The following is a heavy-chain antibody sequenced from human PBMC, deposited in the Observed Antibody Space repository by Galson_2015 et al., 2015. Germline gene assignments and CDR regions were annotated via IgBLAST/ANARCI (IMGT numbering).Heavy chain of an antibody. D-gene: IGHD3-10*01. J-gene: IGHJ4*02. CDR3: ARGSPIWDFGESPFDY. CDR1: GYTFTGYY. Sequence: SVKVSCKASGYTFTGYYMHWVRQAPGQGLEWMGRINPNSGGTNYAQKFQGRVTMTRDTSISTAYMELSRLRSDDTAVYYCARGSPIWDFGESPFDYWGQGTLVTVSS. CDR2: INPNSGGT. V-gene: IGHV1-2*06.